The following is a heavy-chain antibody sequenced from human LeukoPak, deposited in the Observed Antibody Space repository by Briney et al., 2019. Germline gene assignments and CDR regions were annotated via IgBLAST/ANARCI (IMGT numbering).Heavy chain of an antibody. CDR1: EYTFTGYY. V-gene: IGHV1-2*06. D-gene: IGHD4-17*01. CDR2: INPHSGGT. J-gene: IGHJ6*03. CDR3: ARSTVTVLYSYMDI. Sequence: ASVKVSCRASEYTFTGYYMHWVRQAPGQGLEWMGRINPHSGGTNYAQNFQGRVTMTRDTSISTAYMELSRLKSDDTAVYYCARSTVTVLYSYMDIWGKGTTVTLSS.